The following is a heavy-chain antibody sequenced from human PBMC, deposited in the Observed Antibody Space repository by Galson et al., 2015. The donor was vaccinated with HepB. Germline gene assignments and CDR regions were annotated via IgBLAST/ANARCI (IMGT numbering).Heavy chain of an antibody. CDR3: ARGLIVGATETNPPFDY. D-gene: IGHD1-26*01. J-gene: IGHJ4*02. Sequence: SVKVSCKASGYTFTSYYMHWVRQAPGQGLEWMGIINPSGGSTSYAQKFQGRVTMTRDTSTSTVYMELSSLRSEDTAVYYCARGLIVGATETNPPFDYWGQGTLVTVSS. CDR2: INPSGGST. V-gene: IGHV1-46*03. CDR1: GYTFTSYY.